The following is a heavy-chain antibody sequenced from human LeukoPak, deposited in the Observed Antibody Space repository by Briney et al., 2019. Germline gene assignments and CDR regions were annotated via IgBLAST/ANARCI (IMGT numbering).Heavy chain of an antibody. V-gene: IGHV3-23*01. D-gene: IGHD6-19*01. Sequence: GGSLRLSCAASGFTFSSNAMSWVRQAPGKGLEWVSGISGSGGRTYYADSVKGRFTISRDNSKNTLYLQMNSLRAEDTAVYYCAKDLRSSGWQIGARPGGRVYYFDYWGQGTLVTVSS. CDR1: GFTFSSNA. CDR2: ISGSGGRT. CDR3: AKDLRSSGWQIGARPGGRVYYFDY. J-gene: IGHJ4*02.